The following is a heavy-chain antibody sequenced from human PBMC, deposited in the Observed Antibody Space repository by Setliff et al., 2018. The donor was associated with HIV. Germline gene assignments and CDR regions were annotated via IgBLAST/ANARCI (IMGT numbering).Heavy chain of an antibody. CDR2: ISTYNGNR. J-gene: IGHJ4*02. CDR1: GYTFSSYG. Sequence: ASVKVSCKASGYTFSSYGISWVRQAPGQGLEWMGWISTYNGNRNYAQKLQDRVTMTTDTSTNTAYMVVTSLRSDDTAVYYCATGEMATTRGWFFDNWGQGTLVTVSS. V-gene: IGHV1-18*01. CDR3: ATGEMATTRGWFFDN. D-gene: IGHD3-16*01.